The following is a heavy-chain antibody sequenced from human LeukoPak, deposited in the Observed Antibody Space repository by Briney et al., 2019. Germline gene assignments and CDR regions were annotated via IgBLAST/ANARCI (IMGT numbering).Heavy chain of an antibody. Sequence: RSSETLSLTCTVSGGSISSYYWSWIWQPPGKGLEWIGYIYYSGSTNYNPSLKSRVTVSVDTSKNQFSLKLSSVTAADTAVYYCAIAAAGPDRLDYWGQGTLVTVSS. CDR1: GGSISSYY. V-gene: IGHV4-59*01. CDR3: AIAAAGPDRLDY. CDR2: IYYSGST. J-gene: IGHJ4*02. D-gene: IGHD6-13*01.